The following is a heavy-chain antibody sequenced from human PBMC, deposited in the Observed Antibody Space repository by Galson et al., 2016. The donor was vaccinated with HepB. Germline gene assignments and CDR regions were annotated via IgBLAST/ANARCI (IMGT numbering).Heavy chain of an antibody. CDR1: GFTFSRHS. J-gene: IGHJ6*04. CDR3: ARDATSVLQPGYGMDV. Sequence: SLRLSCAASGFTFSRHSMNWVRQAPGKGLEWVSYISSSSSTIYYADSVKGRFTISRDNAKNSLYLQVNSLRAEDTAVYYCARDATSVLQPGYGMDVWGKGTTVTVSS. V-gene: IGHV3-48*01. CDR2: ISSSSSTI. D-gene: IGHD2-15*01.